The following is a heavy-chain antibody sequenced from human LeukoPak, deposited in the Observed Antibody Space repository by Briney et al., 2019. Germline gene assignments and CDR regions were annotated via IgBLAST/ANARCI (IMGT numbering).Heavy chain of an antibody. V-gene: IGHV3-30-3*01. CDR1: GFTFSRYT. Sequence: GGSLRLSCSASGFTFSRYTMHWVRQAPGKGLEWVAIISYDGSNTYDGSNKYYADSVKGRFTISRDNAKNSLYLQMNSLRDEDTAMYYCARDLAVSDYWGQGTLVTVSS. J-gene: IGHJ4*02. CDR2: ISYDGSNTYDGSNK. CDR3: ARDLAVSDY.